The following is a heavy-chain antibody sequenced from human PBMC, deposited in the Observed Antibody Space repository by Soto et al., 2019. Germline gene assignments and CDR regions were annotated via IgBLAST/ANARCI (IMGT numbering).Heavy chain of an antibody. CDR2: MNPNSGGT. CDR3: ARAGSVLIVGGTSDFDY. J-gene: IGHJ4*02. V-gene: IGHV1-2*02. D-gene: IGHD1-26*01. CDR1: GYTFTGYY. Sequence: ASVKVSCKASGYTFTGYYMHWVRQAPGQGLEWMGWMNPNSGGTNYAQKFQGRVTMTRDTSISTAYMELSRLRSDDTAVYYCARAGSVLIVGGTSDFDYWGQGTLVTVSS.